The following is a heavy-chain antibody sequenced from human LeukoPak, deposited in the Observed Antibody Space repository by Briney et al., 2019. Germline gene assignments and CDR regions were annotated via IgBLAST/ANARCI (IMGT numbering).Heavy chain of an antibody. CDR3: AKAPLSGSYYYFDY. D-gene: IGHD3-10*01. CDR2: ISGSGGST. V-gene: IGHV3-23*01. Sequence: GGSLRLSCAASGFTLSSYAMSWVRQAPGKGLEWVSAISGSGGSTYYADSVKGRFTISRDNSKNTLYLQMNSLRAEDTAVYYCAKAPLSGSYYYFDYWGQGTLVTVSS. J-gene: IGHJ4*02. CDR1: GFTLSSYA.